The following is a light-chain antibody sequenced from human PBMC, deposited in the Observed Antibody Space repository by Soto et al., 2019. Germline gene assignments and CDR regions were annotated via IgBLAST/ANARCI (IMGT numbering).Light chain of an antibody. CDR3: QKYNSAPLT. J-gene: IGKJ4*01. CDR1: QDIRTS. CDR2: AAS. Sequence: DIQMTQSPSSLSASIGDRITITCRASQDIRTSLAWYQQKPWKVPKLLIYAASTLQSGVPSRFSGSGSGTDFTLTISSLQPEDVATYSCQKYNSAPLTFGGGTEVEIK. V-gene: IGKV1-27*01.